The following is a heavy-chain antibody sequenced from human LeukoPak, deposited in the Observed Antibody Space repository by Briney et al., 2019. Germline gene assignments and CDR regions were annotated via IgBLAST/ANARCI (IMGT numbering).Heavy chain of an antibody. J-gene: IGHJ6*04. CDR1: GGSISSYY. D-gene: IGHD3-9*01. CDR2: IYSSGST. V-gene: IGHV4-4*07. CDR3: ATEGGYDILTGNHINV. Sequence: PSETLSLTCSVSGGSISSYYWSWIRQPAGMGLEWIGQIYSSGSTNYNPSLKSRVTISVDKSKNQFSLKLNSVTAADTAVYCCATEGGYDILTGNHINVWGKGTTVTVSS.